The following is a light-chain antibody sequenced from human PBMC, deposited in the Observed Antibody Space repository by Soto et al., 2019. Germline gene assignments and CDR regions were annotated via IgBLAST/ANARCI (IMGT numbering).Light chain of an antibody. CDR1: QDIRNE. CDR2: GAS. Sequence: AIQMTQSPSSLSASVGDRVTITCRASQDIRNELGWYQQRPGKAPKALIYGASNLQSGVPSRFSGSGFGTDFTLTISSLQPEDFATYHCLQDRNYPRTFGQGTKVESK. CDR3: LQDRNYPRT. V-gene: IGKV1-6*01. J-gene: IGKJ1*01.